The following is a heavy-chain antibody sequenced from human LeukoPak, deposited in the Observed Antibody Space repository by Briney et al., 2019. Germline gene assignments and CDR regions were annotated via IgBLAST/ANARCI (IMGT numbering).Heavy chain of an antibody. Sequence: KAGGSLRLSCAASGFTFSSYSMNWVRQAPGKGLEWVSSISSSSRYIYYADSVKGRFTISRDNAKNSLYLQMNSLRAEDTAVYYCARDANDALDYWGQGTLVTVSS. CDR3: ARDANDALDY. CDR1: GFTFSSYS. V-gene: IGHV3-21*01. J-gene: IGHJ4*02. CDR2: ISSSSRYI. D-gene: IGHD1-1*01.